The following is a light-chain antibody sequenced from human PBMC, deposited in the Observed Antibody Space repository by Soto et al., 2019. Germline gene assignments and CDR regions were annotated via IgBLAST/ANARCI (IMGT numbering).Light chain of an antibody. CDR1: SSDVGGYNY. Sequence: QSALTKPASVSGSPGQSITISCTGTSSDVGGYNYVSWYQQHPGKAPKLMIYEVSNRPSWVSNRFYGSKSGNTASLTIYGLQADDEADYYCSSYTSSSTLVVGTGTKLTVL. V-gene: IGLV2-14*01. CDR2: EVS. J-gene: IGLJ1*01. CDR3: SSYTSSSTLV.